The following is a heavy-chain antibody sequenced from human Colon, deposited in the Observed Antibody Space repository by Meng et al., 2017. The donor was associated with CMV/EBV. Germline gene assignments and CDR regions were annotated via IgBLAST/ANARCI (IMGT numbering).Heavy chain of an antibody. V-gene: IGHV1-2*02. CDR2: INPNSGDT. CDR1: GYIFISYF. CDR3: ARDWFGGGQYYGMDV. D-gene: IGHD3-10*01. J-gene: IGHJ6*02. Sequence: ASVKVSCKASGYIFISYFMHWVRQAPGQGLEWMGLINPNSGDTNYAQKFQGRVSMTRDTSITTGYMELSGLSSDDTAVYYCARDWFGGGQYYGMDVWGQGTLVTVSS.